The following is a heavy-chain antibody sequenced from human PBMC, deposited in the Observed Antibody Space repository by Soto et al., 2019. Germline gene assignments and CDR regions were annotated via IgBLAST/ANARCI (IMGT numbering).Heavy chain of an antibody. CDR1: GYPFTSYG. Sequence: KVSCKASGYPFTSYGISWVRQAPGQGLEWMGWISAYNGNTNYAQKLQGRVTMTTDTSTSTAYMELRSLRSDDTAVYYCARRQDIVLMDYYCMDVWGQGTTVTVSS. D-gene: IGHD2-8*01. CDR3: ARRQDIVLMDYYCMDV. V-gene: IGHV1-18*01. J-gene: IGHJ6*02. CDR2: ISAYNGNT.